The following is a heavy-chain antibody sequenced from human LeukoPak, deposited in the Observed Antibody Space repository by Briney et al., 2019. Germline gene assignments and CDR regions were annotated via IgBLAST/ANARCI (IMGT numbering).Heavy chain of an antibody. V-gene: IGHV3-21*04. CDR1: GFTFSSYS. J-gene: IGHJ4*02. CDR2: ISSSSSYI. Sequence: GGSLRLSCAASGFTFSSYSMNWVRQAPGKGLEWVSSISSSSSYIYYADSVKGRFTISRDNAKNSLYLQMNSLRAEDTALYYCARDFAGRRQFDYWGQGTLVTVSS. CDR3: ARDFAGRRQFDY.